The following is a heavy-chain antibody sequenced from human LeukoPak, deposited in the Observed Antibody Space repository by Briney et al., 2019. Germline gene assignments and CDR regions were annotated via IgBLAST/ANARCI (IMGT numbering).Heavy chain of an antibody. CDR1: GGSLSGYY. D-gene: IGHD1-26*01. Sequence: SETLSLTCTVSGGSLSGYYWSWIRQPPGQGLEWIAYIHSGGYTNYNPSLRSRVTISVDTSKNQFSLEVSSLTAADTAIYYCTQRQGPMSGSYDYFDPWGQGILVTVSS. J-gene: IGHJ5*02. CDR2: IHSGGYT. CDR3: TQRQGPMSGSYDYFDP. V-gene: IGHV4-4*09.